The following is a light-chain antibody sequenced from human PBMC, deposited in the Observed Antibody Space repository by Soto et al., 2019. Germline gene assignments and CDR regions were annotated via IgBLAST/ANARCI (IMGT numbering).Light chain of an antibody. CDR3: QQYNSYPWT. CDR1: QSISSW. V-gene: IGKV1-5*01. Sequence: DIQMTQSPSTLSASVRDRVTITCRASQSISSWLAWYQQEPGKAPKLLIYDASSLESGVPSRFSGSGSGTEFTLTISSLQPDDFATYYCQQYNSYPWTFGQGTKVDIK. J-gene: IGKJ1*01. CDR2: DAS.